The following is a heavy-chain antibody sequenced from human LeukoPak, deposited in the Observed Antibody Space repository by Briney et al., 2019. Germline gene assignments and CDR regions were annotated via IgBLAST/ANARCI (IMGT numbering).Heavy chain of an antibody. D-gene: IGHD6-13*01. Sequence: PSETLSLTCAVYGGSFSGYYWSWIRQPPGKGLEWIGEINHSGSTNYNPSLKSRVTISVGTSKNQFSLKLSSVTAADTAVYYCARGPLRAGYSSSWLYYYYYMDVWGKGTTVTVSS. CDR3: ARGPLRAGYSSSWLYYYYYMDV. CDR2: INHSGST. J-gene: IGHJ6*03. CDR1: GGSFSGYY. V-gene: IGHV4-34*01.